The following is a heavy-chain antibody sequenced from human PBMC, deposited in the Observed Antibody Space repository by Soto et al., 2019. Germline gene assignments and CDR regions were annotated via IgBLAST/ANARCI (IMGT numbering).Heavy chain of an antibody. V-gene: IGHV3-23*01. CDR2: ISGSGTVT. CDR3: AKHSSGSYRPFDH. J-gene: IGHJ4*02. D-gene: IGHD3-22*01. Sequence: PGGSLRLSCATSGFTFSTCAMSWVRQAPGKGLEWVSIISGSGTVTFYADSVKGRFSISRDSSKSTLFLQMNSLRAEDTAVYYCAKHSSGSYRPFDHWGQGA. CDR1: GFTFSTCA.